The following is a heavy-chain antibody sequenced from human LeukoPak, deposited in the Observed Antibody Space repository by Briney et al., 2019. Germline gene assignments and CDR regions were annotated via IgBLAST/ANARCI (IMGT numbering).Heavy chain of an antibody. CDR1: GFTFSSYG. V-gene: IGHV3-23*01. J-gene: IGHJ4*02. CDR2: ISPSGDNT. D-gene: IGHD5-12*01. Sequence: GGSLRLSCAASGFTFSSYGMNWVRQAPGKGLEWVSTISPSGDNTYYADSVKGRFTISRDNSKNTLYLQMNSLRAEDTAVYYCAKAPVATIRYFDYWGQGTLVTVSS. CDR3: AKAPVATIRYFDY.